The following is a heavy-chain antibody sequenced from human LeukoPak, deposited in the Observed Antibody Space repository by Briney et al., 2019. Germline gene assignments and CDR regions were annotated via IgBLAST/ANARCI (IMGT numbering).Heavy chain of an antibody. CDR3: ARQGSSSRFDP. V-gene: IGHV4-39*01. J-gene: IGHJ5*02. D-gene: IGHD6-13*01. Sequence: PSETLSLTCTVSGGSISSSSYYWGWIRQPPGKGLEWIGSIYYSGSTYYNPSLKSRVTISVDTSKNQFSLKLGSVTAADTAVYYCARQGSSSRFDPWGQGTLVTVSS. CDR1: GGSISSSSYY. CDR2: IYYSGST.